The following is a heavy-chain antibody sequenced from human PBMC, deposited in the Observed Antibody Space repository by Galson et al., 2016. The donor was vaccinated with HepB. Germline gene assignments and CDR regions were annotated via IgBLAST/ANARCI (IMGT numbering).Heavy chain of an antibody. CDR1: GGTFSSYA. D-gene: IGHD5-18*01. V-gene: IGHV1-69*13. CDR2: IIPISGAA. Sequence: SVKVSCKASGGTFSSYAISWVRQAPGQGLEWMGGIIPISGAANYAQKFQGRVTMTADEPTSTAYMELSSLRSEDTAVYYCARGSWGYSYGSYYYHGLNVWGQGTTVTVSS. J-gene: IGHJ6*02. CDR3: ARGSWGYSYGSYYYHGLNV.